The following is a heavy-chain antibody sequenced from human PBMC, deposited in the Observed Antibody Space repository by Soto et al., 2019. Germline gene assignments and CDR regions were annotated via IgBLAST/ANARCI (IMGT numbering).Heavy chain of an antibody. V-gene: IGHV3-23*01. CDR3: AKRGSGNNWFFDN. J-gene: IGHJ4*02. Sequence: EVQLLESGGGLVQPGGSLRLSCAASGFIFSTYPMYWVRQAPGQGLEWVSSISGSGANTYYADSVRGRFTISRDNSKNILYLQMNSLRAEDTALYYCAKRGSGNNWFFDNWGQGTLVTVSS. CDR1: GFIFSTYP. D-gene: IGHD1-1*01. CDR2: ISGSGANT.